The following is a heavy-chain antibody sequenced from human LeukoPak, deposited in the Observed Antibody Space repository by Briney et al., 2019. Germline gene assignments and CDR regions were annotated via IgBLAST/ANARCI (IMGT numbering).Heavy chain of an antibody. J-gene: IGHJ4*02. CDR3: ARDRSHLSDY. CDR2: IWYDGSNQ. V-gene: IGHV3-33*01. Sequence: GRSLRLSCAASGFTFSNYGMHWVRQAPGKGLEWVAFIWYDGSNQFYGDSVKGRFTISRDNSKNRLYLQMNSLRAEDTAVYYCARDRSHLSDYWGQGTLVTVSS. CDR1: GFTFSNYG.